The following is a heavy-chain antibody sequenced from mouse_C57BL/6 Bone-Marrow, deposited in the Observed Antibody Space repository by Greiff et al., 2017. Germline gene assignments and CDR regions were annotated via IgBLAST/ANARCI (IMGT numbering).Heavy chain of an antibody. D-gene: IGHD1-1*01. CDR3: ARSFYYGSRPYYFDN. CDR1: GFTFSDYG. V-gene: IGHV5-17*01. J-gene: IGHJ2*01. Sequence: EVQGVESGGDLVKPGGSLKLSCAASGFTFSDYGMHWVRQAPEKGLEWVAYISSGSSTIYYADTVKGRFTISRDNAKNTLFLQMTSLRSEDTAMYYCARSFYYGSRPYYFDNWGQNTTLSVSS. CDR2: ISSGSSTI.